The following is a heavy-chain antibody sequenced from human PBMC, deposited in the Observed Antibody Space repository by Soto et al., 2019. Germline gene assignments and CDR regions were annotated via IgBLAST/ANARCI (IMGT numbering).Heavy chain of an antibody. CDR1: GFTFTSSA. Sequence: SVKVSCKASGFTFTSSAVQWVRQARGQRLEWIGWIVVGSGNTNYAQKFQERVTITRDMSTSTAYMELSSLRSEDTAVYYCGRGRSGQIVVFYWGQGTPLTVSS. CDR3: GRGRSGQIVVFY. V-gene: IGHV1-58*01. CDR2: IVVGSGNT. J-gene: IGHJ4*02. D-gene: IGHD5-12*01.